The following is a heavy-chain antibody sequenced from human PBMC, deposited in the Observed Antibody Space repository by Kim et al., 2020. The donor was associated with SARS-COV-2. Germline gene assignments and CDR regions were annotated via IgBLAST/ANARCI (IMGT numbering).Heavy chain of an antibody. CDR2: IYYSGST. CDR1: GGSISSSSYY. CDR3: ATVPRDY. J-gene: IGHJ4*02. Sequence: SETLSLTCTVSGGSISSSSYYWGWIRQPPGKGLEWIGSIYYSGSTYYNPSLKSRVTISVDTSKNQFSLKLSSVTAADTAVYYCATVPRDYWGQGTLVTVSS. V-gene: IGHV4-39*07.